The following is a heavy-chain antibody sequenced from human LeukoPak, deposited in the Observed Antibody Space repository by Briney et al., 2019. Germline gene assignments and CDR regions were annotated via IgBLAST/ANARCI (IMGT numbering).Heavy chain of an antibody. J-gene: IGHJ4*02. Sequence: GGSLRLSCAASGLIFSSYYMHWVRQAPGKGLECVAVISYDVSSKYYSESVKGRFTISRDNSKNTLYLQMHSLRADDTALYYCAKDQSTYGLGFYTFDSWGQGTLVTVSS. CDR2: ISYDVSSK. D-gene: IGHD2-2*02. CDR3: AKDQSTYGLGFYTFDS. V-gene: IGHV3-33*03. CDR1: GLIFSSYY.